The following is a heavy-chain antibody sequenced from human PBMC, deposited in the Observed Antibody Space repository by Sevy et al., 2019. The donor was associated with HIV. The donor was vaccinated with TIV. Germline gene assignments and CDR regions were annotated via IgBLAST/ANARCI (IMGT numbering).Heavy chain of an antibody. CDR3: ARIGYCSGGSCCSAGFAFDI. Sequence: ASVKVSCKASGYTFTSYGISWVRQAPGQGLEWMGWISAYNGNTNYAQKLQGRVTMTTDTSTSTAYMELRSLRSDDTAVYYCARIGYCSGGSCCSAGFAFDIWGQGTMVTVSS. D-gene: IGHD2-15*01. J-gene: IGHJ3*02. CDR1: GYTFTSYG. CDR2: ISAYNGNT. V-gene: IGHV1-18*01.